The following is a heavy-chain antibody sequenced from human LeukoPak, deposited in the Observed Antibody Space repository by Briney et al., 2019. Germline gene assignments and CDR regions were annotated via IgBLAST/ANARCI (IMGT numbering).Heavy chain of an antibody. CDR3: ARDEGFS. D-gene: IGHD3-3*01. V-gene: IGHV3-53*01. J-gene: IGHJ4*02. CDR1: GFTFSSYA. Sequence: GGSLRLSCAASGFTFSSYAMSWVRQAPGKGLEWVSVIYSGGSTYYADSVKGRFTISRDNSKNTVYLQMNTLRAEDTAVYYCARDEGFSWGQGTLVTVSS. CDR2: IYSGGST.